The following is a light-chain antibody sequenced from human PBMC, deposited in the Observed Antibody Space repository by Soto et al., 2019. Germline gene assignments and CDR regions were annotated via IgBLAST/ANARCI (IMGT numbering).Light chain of an antibody. J-gene: IGKJ5*01. Sequence: EIVLPPSHDTLSLSPCSIYTISCLGIQVIRMRFLSWSRTKPGQGARLLIYGVFNRATGIPERFSGSGSGTDFTLTISRLEPEDFAVYYCQQYGSSPITCGKGKRREIK. CDR1: QVIRMRF. CDR3: QQYGSSPIT. V-gene: IGKV3-20*01. CDR2: GVF.